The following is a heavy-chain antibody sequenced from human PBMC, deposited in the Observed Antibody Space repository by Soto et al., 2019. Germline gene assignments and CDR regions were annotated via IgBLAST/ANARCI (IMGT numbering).Heavy chain of an antibody. V-gene: IGHV4-39*01. J-gene: IGHJ5*02. D-gene: IGHD3-10*01. CDR3: ASRMIRGDWWFDP. CDR2: IYYSGTT. CDR1: GDSITSSSSH. Sequence: QLLLQESGPGLVKPSETLSLTCTVSGDSITSSSSHWGWIRQPPGEGLEWIGNIYYSGTTYYNPSLKSPDTISVDTPKNQFSLKLSSVTAADTAVYYCASRMIRGDWWFDPWGKGTLVTVSS.